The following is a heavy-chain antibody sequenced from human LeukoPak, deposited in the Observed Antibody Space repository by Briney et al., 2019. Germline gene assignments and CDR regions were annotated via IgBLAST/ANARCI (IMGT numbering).Heavy chain of an antibody. V-gene: IGHV3-30-3*01. CDR2: IGDDGSHK. Sequence: GRPLRLSCAASGFTFYIYAIHWVRQAPGKGLQWVAVIGDDGSHKDYVDSVKGRFTISRDNSKNTLYLQMNSLRAEDTAVYYCARDTTGHYDYWGQGTLVTVSS. CDR3: ARDTTGHYDY. CDR1: GFTFYIYA. J-gene: IGHJ4*02. D-gene: IGHD1-1*01.